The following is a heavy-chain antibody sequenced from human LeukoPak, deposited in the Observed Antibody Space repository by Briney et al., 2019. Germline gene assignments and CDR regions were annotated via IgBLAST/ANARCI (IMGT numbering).Heavy chain of an antibody. J-gene: IGHJ6*02. Sequence: GGSPRLSCAASGFTFSSYEMNWVRQAPGKGLEWVSYISSSGSTIYYADSVKGRFTISRDNAKNSLYLQMNSLRAEDTAVYYCARLDLPGIAAAGYYYYYYYGMDVWGQGTTVTVSS. CDR1: GFTFSSYE. D-gene: IGHD6-13*01. V-gene: IGHV3-48*03. CDR2: ISSSGSTI. CDR3: ARLDLPGIAAAGYYYYYYYGMDV.